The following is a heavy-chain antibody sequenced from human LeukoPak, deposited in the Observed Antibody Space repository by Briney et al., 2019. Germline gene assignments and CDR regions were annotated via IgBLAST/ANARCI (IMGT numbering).Heavy chain of an antibody. J-gene: IGHJ4*02. CDR2: IKKDGSEK. D-gene: IGHD6-13*01. V-gene: IGHV3-7*03. Sequence: GSLRLSCAASGFTSSSYWMSWVRQAPGKGLEWEANIKKDGSEKYYVDSVKGRFTISRDNAKNSLYLQMNSLRAEDTAVYFCARGLYSSTTYYFDYWGQGTLVTVSS. CDR3: ARGLYSSTTYYFDY. CDR1: GFTSSSYW.